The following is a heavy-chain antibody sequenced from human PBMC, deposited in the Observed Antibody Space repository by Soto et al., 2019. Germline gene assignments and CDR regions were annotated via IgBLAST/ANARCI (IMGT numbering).Heavy chain of an antibody. D-gene: IGHD3-22*01. V-gene: IGHV3-30*18. J-gene: IGHJ3*02. CDR2: ISYDGSNK. CDR3: AKDSSGYYYENAFDI. Sequence: GGSLRLSCAASGFTFSSYGMHWVRQAPGKGLEWVAVISYDGSNKYYADSVKGRFTISRDNSKNTLYLQMNSLRAEDTAVYYCAKDSSGYYYENAFDIWGQGTMVTVSS. CDR1: GFTFSSYG.